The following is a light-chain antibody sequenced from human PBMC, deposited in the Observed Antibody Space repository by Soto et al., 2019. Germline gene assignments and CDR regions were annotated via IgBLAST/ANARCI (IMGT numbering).Light chain of an antibody. Sequence: QSALTQPPSASGSPGQSVTISCTGTGSDVGGYNYVSWYQQHPGKAPKLMIYEVSKRPSGVPDRFSGSKSGNTASLTVSGLQAEDEADYYCSSYAGSNNVVFGGRTKVTVL. V-gene: IGLV2-8*01. J-gene: IGLJ2*01. CDR1: GSDVGGYNY. CDR2: EVS. CDR3: SSYAGSNNVV.